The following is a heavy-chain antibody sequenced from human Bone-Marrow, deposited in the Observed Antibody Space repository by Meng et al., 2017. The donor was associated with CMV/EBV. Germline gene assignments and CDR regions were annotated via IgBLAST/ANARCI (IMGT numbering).Heavy chain of an antibody. CDR2: ISYDGSHK. CDR3: ARGWTGDY. D-gene: IGHD2-15*01. J-gene: IGHJ4*02. V-gene: IGHV3-30*14. Sequence: GGSLRLSCAASGFTFSSYGLHWVRQAPGKGLEWVAVISYDGSHKYYADFVKGRFTISRDNSKNTLYLQMNSLRAEDTAVYYCARGWTGDYWGQGTLVTVSS. CDR1: GFTFSSYG.